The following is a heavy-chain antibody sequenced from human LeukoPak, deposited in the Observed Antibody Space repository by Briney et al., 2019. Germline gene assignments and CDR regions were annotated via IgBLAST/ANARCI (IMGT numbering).Heavy chain of an antibody. Sequence: GGSLRLSCAASGFTFSSYSMNWVRQAPGKGLEWVSYISSSSSTTYYADSVKGRFTISRDNSKNTLYLQMTSLRAEETALYYCAKSARGYSYGDFAYWGQGTLVTVSS. J-gene: IGHJ4*02. CDR3: AKSARGYSYGDFAY. D-gene: IGHD5-18*01. V-gene: IGHV3-48*04. CDR1: GFTFSSYS. CDR2: ISSSSSTT.